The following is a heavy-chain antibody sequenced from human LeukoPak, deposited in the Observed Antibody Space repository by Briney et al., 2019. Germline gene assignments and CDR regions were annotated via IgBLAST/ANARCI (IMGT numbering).Heavy chain of an antibody. V-gene: IGHV3-30*02. Sequence: PGGSLRLSCAASGSTFSSYGMHWVRQAPGKGREWVAFIRYEGSNKYYADSVKGRFTISRDNSKNTLYLQMNSLRAEDTAVYYCAKDYRRLGYCSGGSCYPGDYWGQGTLVTVSS. D-gene: IGHD2-15*01. CDR2: IRYEGSNK. CDR3: AKDYRRLGYCSGGSCYPGDY. J-gene: IGHJ4*02. CDR1: GSTFSSYG.